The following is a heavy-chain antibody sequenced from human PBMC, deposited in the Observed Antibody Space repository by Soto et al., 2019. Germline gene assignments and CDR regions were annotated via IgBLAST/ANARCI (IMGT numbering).Heavy chain of an antibody. J-gene: IGHJ4*02. CDR3: AKNWNWGSLVH. D-gene: IGHD7-27*01. CDR1: GGSFSGHY. Sequence: PSETLSLTCAVYGGSFSGHYWNWIRQPPGKGLEWIGEINHSGSTNYNPSLKSRVTISIDTSKNQFSLKLSSVTAADTAVYYCAKNWNWGSLVHWGQGTLVTVSS. V-gene: IGHV4-34*01. CDR2: INHSGST.